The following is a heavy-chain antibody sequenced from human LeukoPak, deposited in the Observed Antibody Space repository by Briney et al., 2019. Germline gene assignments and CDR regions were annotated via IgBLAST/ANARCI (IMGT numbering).Heavy chain of an antibody. D-gene: IGHD3-10*01. V-gene: IGHV4-39*07. J-gene: IGHJ4*02. CDR3: ARTLMVRGVIILDY. CDR2: IYYSGST. Sequence: SETLSLTCTVSGGSISSSSYYWGWIRQPPGKGLEWIGSIYYSGSTYYNPSLKSRVTISIDTSKNQFSLKLSSVTAADTAVYFCARTLMVRGVIILDYWGQGTLVTVSS. CDR1: GGSISSSSYY.